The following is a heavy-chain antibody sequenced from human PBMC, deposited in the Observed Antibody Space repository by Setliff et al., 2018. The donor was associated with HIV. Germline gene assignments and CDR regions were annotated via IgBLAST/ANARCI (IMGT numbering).Heavy chain of an antibody. D-gene: IGHD6-13*01. V-gene: IGHV3-53*05. CDR3: VRDTEVSGSWSFDY. CDR2: IYGGAST. J-gene: IGHJ4*02. Sequence: GGSLRLSCAASGFTVSSDYMSWVRQAPGKGLEWLSTIYGGASTYYADSVKGRFTISRDNSKNTIFLQMNGLRGDDTAIYYCVRDTEVSGSWSFDYWGQGTLVTVSS. CDR1: GFTVSSDY.